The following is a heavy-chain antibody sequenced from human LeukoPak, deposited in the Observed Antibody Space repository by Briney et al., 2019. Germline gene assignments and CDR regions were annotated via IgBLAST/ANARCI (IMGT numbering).Heavy chain of an antibody. V-gene: IGHV3-64*02. J-gene: IGHJ4*02. CDR2: ITGNGGGT. Sequence: GGSLRLSCAASGFIFSSYAMQWVRQAPGKELECISAITGNGGGTFYADSVKGRFTISRDNSKNTLFLQMDSLRAEDMAVYYCVRGGQSTNCFDYWGQGILVTVSS. D-gene: IGHD1-1*01. CDR1: GFIFSSYA. CDR3: VRGGQSTNCFDY.